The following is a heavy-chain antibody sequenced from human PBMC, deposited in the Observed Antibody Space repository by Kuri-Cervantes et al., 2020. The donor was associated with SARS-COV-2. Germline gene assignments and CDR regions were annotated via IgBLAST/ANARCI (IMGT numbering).Heavy chain of an antibody. CDR3: AKERGYGNEYVDY. Sequence: GESLKISCVASGFTFSNYVIHWVRQAPGKGLEWVSSISGSGISTDYADSVKGRFTISRDNSKNTLYLQMNSLRADETAVYYCAKERGYGNEYVDYWGQGTLVTDSS. CDR2: ISGSGIST. D-gene: IGHD5-18*01. CDR1: GFTFSNYV. V-gene: IGHV3-23*01. J-gene: IGHJ4*02.